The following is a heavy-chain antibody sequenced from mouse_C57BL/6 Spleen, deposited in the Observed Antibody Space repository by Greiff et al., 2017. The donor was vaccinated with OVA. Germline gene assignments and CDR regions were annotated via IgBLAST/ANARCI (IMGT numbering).Heavy chain of an antibody. V-gene: IGHV5-9-1*02. Sequence: EVKVEESGAGLVKPGGSLKLSCAASGFTFSSYAMSWVRQTPEKRLEWVAYISSGGDYIYYADTVKGRFTISRDNARNTLYLQMSSLKSEDTAMYYCTRVTTVVARYFDVWGTGTTVTVSS. D-gene: IGHD1-1*01. CDR2: ISSGGDYI. CDR1: GFTFSSYA. J-gene: IGHJ1*03. CDR3: TRVTTVVARYFDV.